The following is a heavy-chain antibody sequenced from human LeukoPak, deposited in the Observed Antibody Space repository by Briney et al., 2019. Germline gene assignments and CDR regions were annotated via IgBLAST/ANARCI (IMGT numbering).Heavy chain of an antibody. V-gene: IGHV1-8*01. J-gene: IGHJ5*02. CDR1: GYTFTSYD. CDR2: MNPNSGST. D-gene: IGHD4-23*01. CDR3: ARDYGGNSGWFDP. Sequence: ASVKVSCKASGYTFTSYDINWVRQATGQGLEWVGWMNPNSGSTGYAQKLQGRVTMTRNIFMSTAYMELSSLRSEDTAVYYCARDYGGNSGWFDPWGQGTLVTVSS.